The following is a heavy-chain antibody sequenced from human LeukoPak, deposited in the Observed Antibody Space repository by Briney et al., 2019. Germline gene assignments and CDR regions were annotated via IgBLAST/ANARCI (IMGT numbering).Heavy chain of an antibody. V-gene: IGHV1-8*03. CDR1: GYTLTELS. Sequence: ASVKVSCKVTGYTLTELSMHWVRQAPGQGLEWMGWMNPNSGNTGYAQKFQGRVTITRNTSISTAYMELSSLRSEDTVVYYCARGEPAGYYYYMDVWGKGTTVTVSS. CDR2: MNPNSGNT. CDR3: ARGEPAGYYYYMDV. D-gene: IGHD2-2*01. J-gene: IGHJ6*03.